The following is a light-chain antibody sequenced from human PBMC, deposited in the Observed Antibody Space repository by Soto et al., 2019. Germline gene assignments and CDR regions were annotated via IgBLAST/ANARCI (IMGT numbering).Light chain of an antibody. CDR2: SNN. V-gene: IGLV1-44*01. CDR3: AAWDDSLNGPV. CDR1: SSNIGSNT. Sequence: QAVVTQPPSSSGTPGQRVTISCSGSSSNIGSNTVNWYQQLPGTAPKLLIYSNNQRPSGVPDRFSGSKSGTSASLAISGLQPEDEADSSCAAWDDSLNGPVFGGGTKLTVL. J-gene: IGLJ3*02.